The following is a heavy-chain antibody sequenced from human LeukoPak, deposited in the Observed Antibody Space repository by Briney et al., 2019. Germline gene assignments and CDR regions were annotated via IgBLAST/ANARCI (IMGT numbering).Heavy chain of an antibody. J-gene: IGHJ3*01. Sequence: GGSLRLSCAASGISFSNDYMSWVRQAPGKGLEGVSAIYADGYTRDAASVKGRFSISRHNSKNTVYLQMDNLRPEDTAVYYCARDRRGEKDFDVWGPGTMVTVSS. CDR2: IYADGYT. CDR1: GISFSNDY. V-gene: IGHV3-53*04. CDR3: ARDRRGEKDFDV.